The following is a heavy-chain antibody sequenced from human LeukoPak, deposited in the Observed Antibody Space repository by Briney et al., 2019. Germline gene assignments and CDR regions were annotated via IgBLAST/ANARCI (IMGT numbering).Heavy chain of an antibody. Sequence: RGGSLRLSCAASGFTFSSYAMSRVRQAPGKGLEWVSAISGSGGSTYYADSVKGRFTISRDNSKNTLYLQMNSLRAEDTAVYYCAKPAPTTVTTWGWFDPWGQGTLVIVSS. J-gene: IGHJ5*02. CDR3: AKPAPTTVTTWGWFDP. V-gene: IGHV3-23*01. D-gene: IGHD4-17*01. CDR1: GFTFSSYA. CDR2: ISGSGGST.